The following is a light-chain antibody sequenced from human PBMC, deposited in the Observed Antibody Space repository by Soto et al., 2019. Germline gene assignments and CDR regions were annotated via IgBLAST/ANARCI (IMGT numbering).Light chain of an antibody. Sequence: QPVLTQSSSASASLGSSVKLTCTLSSGHSSYIIAWHQQQPGKAPRYLMKLEGSGSYNKGSGVPDRFSRSSSGADRYLTISILQSEDDADYYCVTWDSNTDKVFCGGTNVTVL. CDR1: SGHSSYI. CDR2: LEGSGSY. J-gene: IGLJ3*02. CDR3: VTWDSNTDKV. V-gene: IGLV4-60*03.